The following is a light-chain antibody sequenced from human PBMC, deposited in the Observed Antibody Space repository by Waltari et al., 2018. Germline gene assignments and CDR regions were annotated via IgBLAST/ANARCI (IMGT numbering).Light chain of an antibody. CDR1: QGISSY. Sequence: IQLTQSPSSLSASVGDRVTITCRASQGISSYLAWYQQKPGKAPKLLIYAASTLQSGVPSRFSGSGSGTDFTLTISSLQPEEFATYYCQQLNSYPRGLFTFGPGTKVDIK. CDR2: AAS. V-gene: IGKV1-9*01. CDR3: QQLNSYPRGLFT. J-gene: IGKJ3*01.